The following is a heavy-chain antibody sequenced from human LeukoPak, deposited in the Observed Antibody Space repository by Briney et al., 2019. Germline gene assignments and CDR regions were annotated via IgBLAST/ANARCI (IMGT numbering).Heavy chain of an antibody. CDR3: AKVEPGFDDFDI. V-gene: IGHV3-9*01. CDR1: GFTFDDYA. D-gene: IGHD1-1*01. Sequence: QPGGSLRLSCAASGFTFDDYAMHWVRQAPGKGLEWVSGISWNSGSIGYADSVKGRFTISRDNAKNSLYLQMNSLRAEDTALYYCAKVEPGFDDFDIWGQGTMVTVSS. J-gene: IGHJ3*02. CDR2: ISWNSGSI.